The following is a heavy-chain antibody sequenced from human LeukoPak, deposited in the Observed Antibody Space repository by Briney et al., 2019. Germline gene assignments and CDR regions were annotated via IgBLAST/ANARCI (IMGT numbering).Heavy chain of an antibody. CDR2: ISYSGTT. CDR3: ARGCSSTSCDYDY. CDR1: GGSISSYY. J-gene: IGHJ4*02. Sequence: SETLSLTCTVSGGSISSYYWSWIRQPPGKGLEWIGYISYSGTTNYNPSLKSRVTISVDTSKNQFSLKLSSVTAADTAVYYCARGCSSTSCDYDYWGQGTLVTVSS. D-gene: IGHD2-2*01. V-gene: IGHV4-59*01.